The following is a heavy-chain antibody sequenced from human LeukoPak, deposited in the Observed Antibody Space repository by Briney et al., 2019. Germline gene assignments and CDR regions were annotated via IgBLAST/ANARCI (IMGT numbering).Heavy chain of an antibody. Sequence: SETLSLTCTVSGGSISSYYWSWIRQPPGKGLEWIGYIYYSGSTNYNPSPKSRVTISVDTSKNQFSLKLSSVTAADTAVYYCARGGPIAPLDYWGQGTLVSVSS. D-gene: IGHD6-13*01. J-gene: IGHJ4*02. CDR1: GGSISSYY. CDR2: IYYSGST. V-gene: IGHV4-59*01. CDR3: ARGGPIAPLDY.